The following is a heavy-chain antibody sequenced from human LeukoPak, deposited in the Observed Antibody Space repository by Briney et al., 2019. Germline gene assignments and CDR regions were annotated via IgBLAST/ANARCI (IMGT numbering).Heavy chain of an antibody. CDR3: ASRVRGVVY. CDR1: GYKFTTYW. Sequence: GESLKISCKGSGYKFTTYWIAWVRQMPGQGLEWLGIIYPRDSDTRFSPSFQGQVTISVDTSIDTAYLQWSSVKASDTAMYYCASRVRGVVYWGQGTLVTVSS. D-gene: IGHD3-10*01. J-gene: IGHJ4*02. V-gene: IGHV5-51*01. CDR2: IYPRDSDT.